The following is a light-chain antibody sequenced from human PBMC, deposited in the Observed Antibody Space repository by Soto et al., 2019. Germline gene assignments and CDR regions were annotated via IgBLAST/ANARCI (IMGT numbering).Light chain of an antibody. CDR1: QSISSW. CDR3: QQYNSDSGT. V-gene: IGKV1-5*01. J-gene: IGKJ1*01. Sequence: DIQMTQSPSTLSASVGDRVTITCRASQSISSWLAWYQQKPGKAPNLLIYGASSLQSGVPSRFSGSGSGTEFTLTINSLQPDDFATYYCQQYNSDSGTFGQGTKVEIK. CDR2: GAS.